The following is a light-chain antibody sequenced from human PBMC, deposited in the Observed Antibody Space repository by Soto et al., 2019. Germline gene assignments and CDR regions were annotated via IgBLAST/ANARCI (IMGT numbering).Light chain of an antibody. CDR3: QQAHSFPT. CDR2: KVS. J-gene: IGKJ1*01. CDR1: QSIRSW. Sequence: DIQMLQSPSTLSASVGDSVPITCRASQSIRSWLAWYQQNPGKAPKFLIHKVSSLESGVPSRFSGSGSGADFTLNISSLQPEDSATYYCQQAHSFPTFGPGTKVDI. V-gene: IGKV1-5*03.